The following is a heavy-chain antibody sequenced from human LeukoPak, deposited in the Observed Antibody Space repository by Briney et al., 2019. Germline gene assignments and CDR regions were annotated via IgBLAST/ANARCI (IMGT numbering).Heavy chain of an antibody. CDR3: ARGGDSGYD. CDR2: ISADGSST. Sequence: GSLRLSCAAPGFTFSSSWMQWVRQAPGKGLVWVSRISADGSSTSYADSVKGRFTISRDNAKNTLYLQMNSLRAEDTAVYYCARGGDSGYDWGQGTLVTVSS. J-gene: IGHJ4*02. V-gene: IGHV3-74*01. D-gene: IGHD5-12*01. CDR1: GFTFSSSW.